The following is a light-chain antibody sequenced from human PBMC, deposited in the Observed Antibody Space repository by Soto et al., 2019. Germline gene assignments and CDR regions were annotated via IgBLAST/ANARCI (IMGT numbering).Light chain of an antibody. V-gene: IGKV3-20*01. CDR3: QHYGPAPWT. CDR1: QTVSGSY. Sequence: EIVLTQSAGTLSLSPGERATLSCRASQTVSGSYLAWLQQKPGQAPRLLIYAASTRAAGVPDRFSGSGSGTDFSLTINRLEPEDFAVYYCQHYGPAPWTFDQGTKVEIK. CDR2: AAS. J-gene: IGKJ1*01.